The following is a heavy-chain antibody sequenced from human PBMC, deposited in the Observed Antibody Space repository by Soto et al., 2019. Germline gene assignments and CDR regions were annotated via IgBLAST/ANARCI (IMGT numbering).Heavy chain of an antibody. CDR1: GGSFSGYY. Sequence: SETLSLTCAVYGGSFSGYYWSWIRQPPGKGLEWIGEINHSGSTNYNPSLKSRVTISVDTSKNQFSLKLSSVTAADTAVYYCARGELLLWFGELLDYYGMDVWGQGTTVTVPS. D-gene: IGHD3-10*01. J-gene: IGHJ6*02. V-gene: IGHV4-34*01. CDR3: ARGELLLWFGELLDYYGMDV. CDR2: INHSGST.